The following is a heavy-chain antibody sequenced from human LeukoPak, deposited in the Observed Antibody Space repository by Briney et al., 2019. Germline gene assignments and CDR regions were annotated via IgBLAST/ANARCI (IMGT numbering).Heavy chain of an antibody. Sequence: SETLSLTCTVSGDSISNYYWSWIRQPPGKGLEWIAYIHYSGHTNSNPSLKSRVTISIDTSKSQFSLELSSVTAADTAVYYCASVSVWELATHTGGSFDYWGRGILVTVSS. CDR1: GDSISNYY. CDR3: ASVSVWELATHTGGSFDY. CDR2: IHYSGHT. J-gene: IGHJ4*02. V-gene: IGHV4-59*08. D-gene: IGHD1-26*01.